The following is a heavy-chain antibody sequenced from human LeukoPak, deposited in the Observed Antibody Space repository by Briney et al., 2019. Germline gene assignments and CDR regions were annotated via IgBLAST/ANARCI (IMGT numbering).Heavy chain of an antibody. CDR2: INPNSGGT. V-gene: IGHV1-2*02. Sequence: ASVKVSFKASGYTFTGYYMHWVRQAPGQGLEWMGWINPNSGGTNYAQKFQGRVTMTRDTSISTAYMELSRLRSDDTAVYYCARDHYYDSSGYYQQWGQGTLVTVSS. CDR1: GYTFTGYY. CDR3: ARDHYYDSSGYYQQ. D-gene: IGHD3-22*01. J-gene: IGHJ4*02.